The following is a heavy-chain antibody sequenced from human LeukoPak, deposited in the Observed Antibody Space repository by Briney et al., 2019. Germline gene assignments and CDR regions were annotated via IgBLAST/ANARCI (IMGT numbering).Heavy chain of an antibody. CDR1: GFTVSSNY. D-gene: IGHD3-3*01. J-gene: IGHJ3*02. CDR2: LYSGSNT. CDR3: ARVLRSGNTGFAFDI. Sequence: GGSLRLSCAASGFTVSSNYMSWVRQAPGKGLEWVSVLYSGSNTYYADSVRGRFTISRDDSKNTLSLQMNSLRPDDTAVYYCARVLRSGNTGFAFDIWGQGTMVTVSS. V-gene: IGHV3-53*05.